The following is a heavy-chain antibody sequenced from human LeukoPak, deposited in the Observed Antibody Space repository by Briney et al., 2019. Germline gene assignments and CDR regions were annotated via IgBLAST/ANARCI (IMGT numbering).Heavy chain of an antibody. CDR1: GGSITNYY. V-gene: IGHV4-59*01. CDR3: AREGRGAAAGMDY. D-gene: IGHD6-13*01. CDR2: IYYSGST. J-gene: IGHJ4*02. Sequence: SETLSLTCTVSGGSITNYYWSWVRQPPGKTLEWIGYIYYSGSTNYNPSLKSRVTISVDTSKSQFSLKLSSVTAADTAVYYCAREGRGAAAGMDYWGQGTLVTVSS.